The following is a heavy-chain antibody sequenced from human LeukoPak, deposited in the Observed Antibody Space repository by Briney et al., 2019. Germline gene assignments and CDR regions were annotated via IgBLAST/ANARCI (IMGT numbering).Heavy chain of an antibody. D-gene: IGHD5-12*01. CDR3: ARGRNLVAVSGYFDY. CDR2: ISYDGNNE. CDR1: GFTFSNYA. V-gene: IGHV3-30-3*01. Sequence: GGSLRLSCAASGFTFSNYAMHWVRQAPGKGLEWVTTISYDGNNEYYADSVKGRFTISRDNSKNTLYLQVNSLRAEDTAVYYCARGRNLVAVSGYFDYWGQGTLVTVSS. J-gene: IGHJ4*02.